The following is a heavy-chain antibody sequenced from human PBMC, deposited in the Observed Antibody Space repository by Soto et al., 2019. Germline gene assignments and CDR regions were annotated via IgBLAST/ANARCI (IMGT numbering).Heavy chain of an antibody. J-gene: IGHJ4*02. Sequence: PGGSLRLSCAASGFTFDDYTMHWVRQAPGKGLEWVSLISLDGGSTYYAASVKGRFTTSRDNSKNSLYLQMNSLRTEDTALYYCAKEAAAGIDYWVQGTLVTVSS. CDR3: AKEAAAGIDY. V-gene: IGHV3-43*01. CDR1: GFTFDDYT. D-gene: IGHD6-13*01. CDR2: ISLDGGST.